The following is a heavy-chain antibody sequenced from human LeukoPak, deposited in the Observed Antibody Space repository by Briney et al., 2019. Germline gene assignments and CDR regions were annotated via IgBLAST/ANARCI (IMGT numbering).Heavy chain of an antibody. D-gene: IGHD5-12*01. CDR2: INHSGST. CDR3: ARQTTSGYLDY. J-gene: IGHJ4*02. CDR1: GGSLSGYY. V-gene: IGHV4-34*01. Sequence: SEILSLTCSVYGGSLSGYYWSWIRQTPGKGLELIGEINHSGSTTYYPSFKSRVTISVDTSKNQFSLKLTSVTAADRALYYCARQTTSGYLDYWGQGTLVTVS.